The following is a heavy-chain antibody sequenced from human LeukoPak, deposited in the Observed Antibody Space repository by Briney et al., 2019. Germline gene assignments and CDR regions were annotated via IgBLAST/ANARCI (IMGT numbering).Heavy chain of an antibody. Sequence: PGRSLRLSCAASGFTFSSYAMHWVRQAPGKGLEWVAVISYDGSNKYHADSVKGRFTISRDNSKNTLYLQMNSLRAEDTAVYYCARYGLGGTFDYWGQGTLVTVSS. CDR1: GFTFSSYA. V-gene: IGHV3-30-3*01. J-gene: IGHJ4*02. CDR3: ARYGLGGTFDY. D-gene: IGHD1-26*01. CDR2: ISYDGSNK.